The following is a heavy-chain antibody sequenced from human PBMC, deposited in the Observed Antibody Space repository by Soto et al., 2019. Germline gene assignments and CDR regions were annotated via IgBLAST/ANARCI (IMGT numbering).Heavy chain of an antibody. D-gene: IGHD1-1*01. V-gene: IGHV4-34*01. CDR3: ARVGRGNATTVVDAFDI. J-gene: IGHJ3*02. Sequence: QVQLQQWGAGLLKPSETLSLTCAVYGGFVSSGSYYWSWIRQPPGTGLEWIGEMSHSGGTHFNPSLKRRVTISVDTSKNQFSLKRSSVTAADTALYYWARVGRGNATTVVDAFDIWGPGTMVTVSS. CDR1: GGFVSSGSYY. CDR2: MSHSGGT.